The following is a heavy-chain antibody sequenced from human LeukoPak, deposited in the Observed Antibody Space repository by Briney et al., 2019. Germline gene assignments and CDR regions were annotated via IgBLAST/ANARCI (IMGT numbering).Heavy chain of an antibody. D-gene: IGHD2-15*01. CDR2: IVPILGIA. CDR3: ARDFVVVVAATQARYYYYGMDV. Sequence: SVKVSCKASGGTFSSYAISWVRKAPGQELEWMGRIVPILGIANYAQKFQGRVTITADKSTSTAYMELSSLRSEDTAVYYCARDFVVVVAATQARYYYYGMDVWGQGTTVTVSS. CDR1: GGTFSSYA. J-gene: IGHJ6*02. V-gene: IGHV1-69*04.